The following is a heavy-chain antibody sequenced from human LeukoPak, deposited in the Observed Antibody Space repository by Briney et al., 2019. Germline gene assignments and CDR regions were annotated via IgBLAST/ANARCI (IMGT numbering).Heavy chain of an antibody. CDR1: GYTFNSYG. Sequence: ASVKVSCKASGYTFNSYGINWVRQASGQGLEWMGWISAYNGNTNYAQQFQGRVTMTTVTSTSTAYMELRSLRSDDAAVYYCASRGYTYGPFDYWGQGTLVTVSS. CDR3: ASRGYTYGPFDY. CDR2: ISAYNGNT. V-gene: IGHV1-18*01. J-gene: IGHJ4*02. D-gene: IGHD5-18*01.